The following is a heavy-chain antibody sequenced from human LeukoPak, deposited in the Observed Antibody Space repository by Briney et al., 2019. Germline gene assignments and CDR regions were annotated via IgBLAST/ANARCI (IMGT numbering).Heavy chain of an antibody. V-gene: IGHV4-39*07. CDR2: IYYSGST. J-gene: IGHJ5*02. CDR3: ATEYYDFWSGYSRTRFDP. D-gene: IGHD3-3*01. CDR1: GGSISSSSYY. Sequence: SETLSLTCTVSGGSISSSSYYWGWIRQPPGKGLEWIGSIYYSGSTYYNPSLKSRVTISVDTSKNQFSLKLSSVTAADTAVYYCATEYYDFWSGYSRTRFDPWGQGTLVTVSS.